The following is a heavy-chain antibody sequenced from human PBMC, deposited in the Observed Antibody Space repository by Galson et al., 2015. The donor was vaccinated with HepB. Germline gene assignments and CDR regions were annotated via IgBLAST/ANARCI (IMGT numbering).Heavy chain of an antibody. Sequence: SLRLSCAASGFIVSTDYISWVRQAPGKGLQWVSVLWSGGNTYYVDSGKGRFTISRDNSKNTVFLQMNSLRADDTAMYYCARGKIAPNYWYFDLWSRGTLVTVSS. V-gene: IGHV3-53*01. J-gene: IGHJ2*01. CDR2: LWSGGNT. CDR1: GFIVSTDY. CDR3: ARGKIAPNYWYFDL. D-gene: IGHD6-13*01.